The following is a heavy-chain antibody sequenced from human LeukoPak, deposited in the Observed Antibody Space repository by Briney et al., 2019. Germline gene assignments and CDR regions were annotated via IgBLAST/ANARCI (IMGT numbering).Heavy chain of an antibody. CDR2: IYTSGST. D-gene: IGHD6-13*01. CDR1: GGSISSYY. CDR3: ARADTYWYSSSWYYLDY. V-gene: IGHV4-4*07. Sequence: SSETLSLTCTVSGGSISSYYWSWIRQPAGKGLEWIGRIYTSGSTNYNPSLKSRVTMSVDTSKNQFSLKLSSVTAADTAVYYCARADTYWYSSSWYYLDYWGQGTLVTVSS. J-gene: IGHJ4*02.